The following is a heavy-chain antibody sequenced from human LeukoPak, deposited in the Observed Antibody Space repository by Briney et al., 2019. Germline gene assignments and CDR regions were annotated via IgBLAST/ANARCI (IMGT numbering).Heavy chain of an antibody. D-gene: IGHD2-21*01. Sequence: SETLSLTCTVSGGSISSGNYYWSWIRQPAGKGLEWIGRIYTSESTNYNPSLESRVTISVDTSKNQFSLKLNSVTAADTAVYYCARDAPLAYCGGDCYSSQYWGQGTLVTVSS. J-gene: IGHJ4*02. CDR2: IYTSEST. CDR3: ARDAPLAYCGGDCYSSQY. CDR1: GGSISSGNYY. V-gene: IGHV4-61*02.